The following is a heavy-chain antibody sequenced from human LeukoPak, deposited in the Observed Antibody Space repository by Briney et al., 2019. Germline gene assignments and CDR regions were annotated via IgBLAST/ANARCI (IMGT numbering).Heavy chain of an antibody. CDR3: AKDRGIAVAGNYFDY. Sequence: GGSLRLSCAASGFTFDDYAMHLVRQAPGKGLEWVSGISWNSGSIGYADSVKGRFTISRDNAKNSLYLQMNSLRAEDMALYYCAKDRGIAVAGNYFDYWGQGTLVTVSS. V-gene: IGHV3-9*03. D-gene: IGHD6-19*01. CDR2: ISWNSGSI. CDR1: GFTFDDYA. J-gene: IGHJ4*02.